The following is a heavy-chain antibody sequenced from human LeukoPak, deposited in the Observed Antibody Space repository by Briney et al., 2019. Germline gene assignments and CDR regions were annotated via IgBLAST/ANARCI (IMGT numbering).Heavy chain of an antibody. D-gene: IGHD1-26*01. CDR3: AKGGKWDVTPFDY. CDR1: GFTFTSYS. V-gene: IGHV3-23*01. J-gene: IGHJ4*02. Sequence: PGGSLRLSCGASGFTFTSYSMNWVRQAPGKGLEWVSTISGGGSTYYADSVKGRFTISRDNSKNTLYLQVNSLRAEDTAVYHCAKGGKWDVTPFDYWGQGTLVTVSS. CDR2: ISGGGST.